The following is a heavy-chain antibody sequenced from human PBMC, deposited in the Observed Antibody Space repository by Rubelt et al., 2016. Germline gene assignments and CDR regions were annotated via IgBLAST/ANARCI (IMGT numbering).Heavy chain of an antibody. CDR1: GFTFSSYS. V-gene: IGHV3-48*01. D-gene: IGHD3-22*01. J-gene: IGHJ6*02. CDR2: ISSSSSTI. CDR3: ARDDDSSGYYYVAYYYYYGMDG. Sequence: GGSLRLSCAASGFTFSSYSMNWVRQAPGKGLEWVSYISSSSSTIYYADSVKGRFTISRDNAKNSLYLQMNSLRAEDTAVYYCARDDDSSGYYYVAYYYYYGMDGWGQGTTVTVSS.